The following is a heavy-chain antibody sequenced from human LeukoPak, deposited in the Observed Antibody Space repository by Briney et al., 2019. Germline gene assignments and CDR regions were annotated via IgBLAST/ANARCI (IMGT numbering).Heavy chain of an antibody. CDR3: AKSIAVAGVFDY. CDR1: GFTFSLYG. CDR2: ISASGAST. D-gene: IGHD6-19*01. Sequence: RGSLRLSCAASGFTFSLYGMSWVRQAPGKGLEWVSAISASGASTDYADSVKGRFTISRDNSKNTLDLQMNSLRAEDTAVYYCAKSIAVAGVFDYWGQGTLVTVSS. V-gene: IGHV3-23*01. J-gene: IGHJ4*02.